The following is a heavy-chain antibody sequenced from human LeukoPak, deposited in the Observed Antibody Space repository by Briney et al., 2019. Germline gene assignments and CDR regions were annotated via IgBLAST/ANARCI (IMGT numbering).Heavy chain of an antibody. D-gene: IGHD1-1*01. CDR1: GFTVSSNY. J-gene: IGHJ4*02. V-gene: IGHV3-53*01. CDR3: AKTGNPATGDY. CDR2: IYSGGST. Sequence: GGSLRLSCAASGFTVSSNYMSWVRQAPGKGLEWVSVIYSGGSTYYADSVKGRFTISRDNSKNTLYLQLNSLRAEDTAVYYCAKTGNPATGDYWGQGTLVTVSS.